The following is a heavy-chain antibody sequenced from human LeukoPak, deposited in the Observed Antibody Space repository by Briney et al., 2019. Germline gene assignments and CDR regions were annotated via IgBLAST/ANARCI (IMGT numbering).Heavy chain of an antibody. CDR2: IYHSGST. Sequence: SQSLSLTCAVSGGSISSGGYSWSWTRQPPGKGLEWIGYIYHSGSTYYNPSLKSRVTISVDRSKNQFSLKLSSVTAADTAVYYCASIYDSSGYYYDYWGQGTLVTVSS. V-gene: IGHV4-30-2*01. J-gene: IGHJ4*02. CDR3: ASIYDSSGYYYDY. CDR1: GGSISSGGYS. D-gene: IGHD3-22*01.